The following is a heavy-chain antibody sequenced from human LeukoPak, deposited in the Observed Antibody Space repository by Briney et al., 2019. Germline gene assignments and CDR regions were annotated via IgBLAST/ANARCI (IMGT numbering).Heavy chain of an antibody. Sequence: PSETLCLTCAVSGGSISSNNWWGWVRQPPGKGLEWIGEIYHSGSPNYNLSLKSRVTISVDKSRNHFSLNLSSVTAADTAVYYCARVIIIIWHSCDYWGQGTLVTVSS. D-gene: IGHD2-2*01. V-gene: IGHV4-4*02. CDR3: ARVIIIIWHSCDY. CDR2: IYHSGSP. CDR1: GGSISSNNW. J-gene: IGHJ4*02.